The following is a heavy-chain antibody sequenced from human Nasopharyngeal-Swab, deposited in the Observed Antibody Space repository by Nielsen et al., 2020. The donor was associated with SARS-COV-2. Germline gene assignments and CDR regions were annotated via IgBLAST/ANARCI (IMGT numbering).Heavy chain of an antibody. Sequence: SLKTSCAASGFTYDDYAMYWVRPAPGKGLELVSGISWNGNIRGHADSLEGRFTISRDNAKSSLYLQMNSLRVEDTALYYCARENNWEALRYIDLWGRGTLVTVSS. J-gene: IGHJ2*01. D-gene: IGHD1-20*01. CDR3: ARENNWEALRYIDL. CDR2: ISWNGNIR. CDR1: GFTYDDYA. V-gene: IGHV3-9*01.